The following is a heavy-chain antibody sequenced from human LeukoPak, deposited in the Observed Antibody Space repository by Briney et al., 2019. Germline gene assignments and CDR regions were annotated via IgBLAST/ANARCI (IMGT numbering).Heavy chain of an antibody. CDR1: GYTFTSYA. D-gene: IGHD3-22*01. CDR2: INAGNGNT. Sequence: GASVKVSCKASGYTFTSYAMHWVRQAPGQRLEWMGWINAGNGNTKYSQKFQGRVTITRDTSASTAYMELSSLRSEDTAVYYCARGYYDSSGYYPLPTFDYWGQGTLVTVSS. CDR3: ARGYYDSSGYYPLPTFDY. V-gene: IGHV1-3*01. J-gene: IGHJ4*02.